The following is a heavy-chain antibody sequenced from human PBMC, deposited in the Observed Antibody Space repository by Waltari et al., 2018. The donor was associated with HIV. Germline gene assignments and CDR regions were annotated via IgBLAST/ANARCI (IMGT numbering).Heavy chain of an antibody. D-gene: IGHD3-22*01. CDR2: ISWNSGSI. CDR3: AKDRDYYDSSGSSGFDY. V-gene: IGHV3-9*01. Sequence: APGKGLEWVSGISWNSGSIGYADSVKGRFTISRDNAKNSLYLQMNSLRAEDTALYYCAKDRDYYDSSGSSGFDYWGQGTLVTVSS. J-gene: IGHJ4*02.